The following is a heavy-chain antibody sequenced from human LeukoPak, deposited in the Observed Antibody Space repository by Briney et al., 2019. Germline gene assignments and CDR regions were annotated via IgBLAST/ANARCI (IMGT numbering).Heavy chain of an antibody. J-gene: IGHJ6*02. CDR2: IYYSGST. V-gene: IGHV4-61*05. CDR1: GGSISSSSYY. Sequence: SETLSLTCTVSGGSISSSSYYWGWIRQPPGKGLEWIGYIYYSGSTNYNPSLKSRVTISVDTSKNQFSLKLSSVTAADTAVYYCARVGGSNYYYYGMDVWGQGTTVTVSS. D-gene: IGHD3-10*01. CDR3: ARVGGSNYYYYGMDV.